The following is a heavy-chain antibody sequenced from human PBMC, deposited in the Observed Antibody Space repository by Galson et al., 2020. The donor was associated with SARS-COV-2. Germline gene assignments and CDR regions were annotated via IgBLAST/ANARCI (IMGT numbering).Heavy chain of an antibody. V-gene: IGHV1-18*04. CDR1: GYTFTNYG. J-gene: IGHJ5*02. CDR3: ARTATIFGSMVGASWFDP. D-gene: IGHD3-3*01. CDR2: INVHNGRT. Sequence: GESLKISCKASGYTFTNYGFTWVRQAPGEGLEWMGWINVHNGRTDYAQKLQGRVTLTTDTSTSTAYMELRSLRSDDTAVYYCARTATIFGSMVGASWFDPWGQGTLVTVSS.